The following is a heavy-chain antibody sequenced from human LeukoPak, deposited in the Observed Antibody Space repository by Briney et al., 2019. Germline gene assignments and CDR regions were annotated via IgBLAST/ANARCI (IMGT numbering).Heavy chain of an antibody. J-gene: IGHJ3*02. CDR3: TRENRHSSGWYGAFDI. D-gene: IGHD6-19*01. Sequence: GGSLRLSCAASGFSFSNAWMDWVRRAPGKGLEWVGRIESKTDGGTAHYAAPVKGRFTISRDDSRNTLYLQMNSLKAEDTAVYYCTRENRHSSGWYGAFDIWGQGTMVTVSS. V-gene: IGHV3-15*04. CDR1: GFSFSNAW. CDR2: IESKTDGGTA.